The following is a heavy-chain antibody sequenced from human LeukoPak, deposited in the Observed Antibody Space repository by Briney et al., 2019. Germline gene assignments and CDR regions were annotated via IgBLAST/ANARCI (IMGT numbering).Heavy chain of an antibody. CDR3: ARNVDAFDI. Sequence: GGSLRLSCTASGFTFRSYWMSWVRQAPGKGLEWVANINQHGSEKYYVDSVKGRLTISTDNAKNSLFLQLNSLRAEDTAVYYCARNVDAFDIWGQGTMVTVSS. CDR2: INQHGSEK. V-gene: IGHV3-7*01. CDR1: GFTFRSYW. J-gene: IGHJ3*02.